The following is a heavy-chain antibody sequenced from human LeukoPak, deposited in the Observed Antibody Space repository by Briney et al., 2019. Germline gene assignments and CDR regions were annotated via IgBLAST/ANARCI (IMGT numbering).Heavy chain of an antibody. CDR1: GFTFSSYA. Sequence: GGSLRLSCAASGFTFSSYAMSWVRQAPGKGLEWVSAISGSGGSSYYADSVKGRFTISRDNSKNTLYLQMNSLRAEDTAVYYCAKSLQVATIGGFDYWGQGTLVTVSS. V-gene: IGHV3-23*01. CDR2: ISGSGGSS. J-gene: IGHJ4*02. D-gene: IGHD5-12*01. CDR3: AKSLQVATIGGFDY.